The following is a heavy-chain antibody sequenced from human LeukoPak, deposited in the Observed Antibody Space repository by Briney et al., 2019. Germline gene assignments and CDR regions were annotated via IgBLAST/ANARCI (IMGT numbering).Heavy chain of an antibody. CDR2: NYDSGST. D-gene: IGHD3-22*01. V-gene: IGHV4-39*01. Sequence: SETLSLTCTVSGGSISSSCYYWGWIRQPPGKGLEWIGSNYDSGSTYYNPSLKSRVTISVDTSKYQFSLKLSSVTAADTAVYYCARQTQYYYYSSGYYLDYFDYWGQGTLVTVSS. CDR3: ARQTQYYYYSSGYYLDYFDY. J-gene: IGHJ4*02. CDR1: GGSISSSCYY.